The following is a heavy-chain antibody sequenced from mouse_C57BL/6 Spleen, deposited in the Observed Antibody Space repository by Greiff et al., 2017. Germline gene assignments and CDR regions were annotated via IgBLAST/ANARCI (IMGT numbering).Heavy chain of an antibody. V-gene: IGHV1-74*01. Sequence: QVQLQQPGAELVKPGASVKVSCKASGYTFTSYWMHWVKQRPGQGLEWIGRIHPSDSDTNYNQKFKGKATLTVDKSSSTAYMQRSSLTSEDSAVYYCAIETGTDYAMDYWGQGTSVTVSS. CDR1: GYTFTSYW. CDR3: AIETGTDYAMDY. J-gene: IGHJ4*01. CDR2: IHPSDSDT. D-gene: IGHD4-1*01.